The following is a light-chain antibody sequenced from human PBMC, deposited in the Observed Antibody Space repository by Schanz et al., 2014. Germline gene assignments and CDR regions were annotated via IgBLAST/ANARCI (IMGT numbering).Light chain of an antibody. CDR3: CSYAGTNTRRWV. CDR2: TNN. Sequence: QSVLTQPPSASGTPGQRVTISCSGSTSNIGSNTVNWYQQLPGTAPKLLIYTNNQRPSGVPDRFSGSKSSTSASLAISGLQSEDEADYYCCSYAGTNTRRWVFGGGTKVTVL. V-gene: IGLV1-44*01. CDR1: TSNIGSNT. J-gene: IGLJ3*02.